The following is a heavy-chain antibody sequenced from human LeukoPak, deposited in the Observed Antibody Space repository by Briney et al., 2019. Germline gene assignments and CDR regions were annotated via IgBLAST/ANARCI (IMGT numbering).Heavy chain of an antibody. CDR1: GGSISSSSYY. CDR2: IYYSGST. Sequence: SETLSLTCTVSGGSISSSSYYWGWIRQPPGKGLEWIGSIYYSGSTYYNPSLKSRVTMSVDTSKNQFSLKLSSVTAADTAVYYCARDPDASGAGYWGQGTLVTVSS. V-gene: IGHV4-39*07. CDR3: ARDPDASGAGY. D-gene: IGHD3-10*01. J-gene: IGHJ4*02.